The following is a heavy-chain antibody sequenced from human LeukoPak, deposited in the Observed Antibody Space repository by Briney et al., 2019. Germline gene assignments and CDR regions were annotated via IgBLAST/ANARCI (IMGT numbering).Heavy chain of an antibody. V-gene: IGHV3-7*02. Sequence: GGSLRLSCTATGFTFSSYWMSWVRQAPGKGLEWVANINQHGSDEYYVDSVRGRFTVSRDNAKNSLFLQMNSLRAEDTAVYYCAANGGPFDFWGQGTLVTVSS. J-gene: IGHJ4*02. D-gene: IGHD4-23*01. CDR2: INQHGSDE. CDR3: AANGGPFDF. CDR1: GFTFSSYW.